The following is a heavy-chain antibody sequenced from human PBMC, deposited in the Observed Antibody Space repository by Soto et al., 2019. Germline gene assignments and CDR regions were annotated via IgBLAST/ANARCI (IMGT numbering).Heavy chain of an antibody. Sequence: ASVKVSCKASGYTFTGYYMHWVRQAPGQGLEWMGWINPNSGGTNYAQKFQGRVTMTRDTSISTAYMELSRLRSDDTAVYYCARAGYSSSWSPQVTDYWGQGTLVTVSS. CDR3: ARAGYSSSWSPQVTDY. CDR1: GYTFTGYY. D-gene: IGHD6-13*01. J-gene: IGHJ4*02. CDR2: INPNSGGT. V-gene: IGHV1-2*02.